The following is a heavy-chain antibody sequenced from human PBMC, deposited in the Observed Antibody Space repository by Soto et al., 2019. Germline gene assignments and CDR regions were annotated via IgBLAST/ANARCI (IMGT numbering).Heavy chain of an antibody. J-gene: IGHJ6*02. CDR3: ARLMGYCSSTSCLYYYYYGMGV. CDR2: IDPSDSYT. CDR1: GYSFTSYW. D-gene: IGHD2-2*01. V-gene: IGHV5-10-1*01. Sequence: PGESLKISCKGSGYSFTSYWISWVRQMPGKGLEWMGRIDPSDSYTNYSPSFQGHVTISADKSISTAYLQWSSLKASDTAMYYCARLMGYCSSTSCLYYYYYGMGVWGQGTTVTVSS.